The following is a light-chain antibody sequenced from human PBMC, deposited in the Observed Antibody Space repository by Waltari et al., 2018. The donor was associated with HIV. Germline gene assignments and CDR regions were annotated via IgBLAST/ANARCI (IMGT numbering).Light chain of an antibody. V-gene: IGLV1-47*01. Sequence: QSVLTQPPSASGTPGQRVTISCSGASSNIGSNYVYWYQEPPGPAPKLLIYRTDQRPSGVPDRFSGSKSGTSASLAISGLRSEDEADYYCAAWDDSLSALFGGGTKLTVL. J-gene: IGLJ2*01. CDR2: RTD. CDR1: SSNIGSNY. CDR3: AAWDDSLSAL.